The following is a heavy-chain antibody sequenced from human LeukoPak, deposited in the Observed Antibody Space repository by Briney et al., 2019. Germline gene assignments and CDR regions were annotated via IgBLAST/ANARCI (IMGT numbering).Heavy chain of an antibody. V-gene: IGHV3-30-3*01. J-gene: IGHJ4*02. CDR2: ISYNGSSK. CDR3: ASGYCTNDVCYTGGFDY. D-gene: IGHD2-8*01. Sequence: PERSLRLSCAASGFTFSNYAMHWVRQAPGKGLEWVAVISYNGSSKYYADSVKGRFTISRDNSKNTVYLQMNSLRAGDSAVYYCASGYCTNDVCYTGGFDYWGQGTLVTVSS. CDR1: GFTFSNYA.